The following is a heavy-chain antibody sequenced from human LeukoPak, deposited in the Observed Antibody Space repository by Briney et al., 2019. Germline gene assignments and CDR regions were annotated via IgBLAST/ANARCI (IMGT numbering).Heavy chain of an antibody. D-gene: IGHD3-22*01. V-gene: IGHV4-39*01. CDR3: AIPTYYYDSSGYSPFFDY. J-gene: IGHJ4*02. Sequence: SETLSLTCTVSGGSLSSYYWGWIRQPPGKGLEWIGSIYYSGSTYYNPSLKSRVTISVDTSKNQFSLKLSSVTAADTAVYYCAIPTYYYDSSGYSPFFDYWGQGTLVTVSS. CDR1: GGSLSSYY. CDR2: IYYSGST.